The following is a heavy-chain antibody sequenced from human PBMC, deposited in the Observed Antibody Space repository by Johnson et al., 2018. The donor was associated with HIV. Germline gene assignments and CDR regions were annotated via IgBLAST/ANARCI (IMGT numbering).Heavy chain of an antibody. J-gene: IGHJ3*02. V-gene: IGHV3-30*18. CDR1: GFIFSSYG. Sequence: QVQVLESGGGVVQPGRSLRLSCAASGFIFSSYGIHWVRQGPGKGLEWVALISGDGNNKYYADSVPGRFSISRDNSKNTLYLQMNRLRAGDTAVYYCAKEAIDILIGHDAFDIWGKGTMVTVSS. CDR2: ISGDGNNK. D-gene: IGHD3-9*01. CDR3: AKEAIDILIGHDAFDI.